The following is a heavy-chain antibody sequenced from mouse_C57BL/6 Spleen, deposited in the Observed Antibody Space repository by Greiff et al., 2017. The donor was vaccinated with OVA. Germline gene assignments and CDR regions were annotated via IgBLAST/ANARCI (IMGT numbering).Heavy chain of an antibody. CDR3: ARAELGTFAY. D-gene: IGHD4-1*01. Sequence: EVHLVESGGGLVNPGGSLKLSCAASGFTFSSYAMSWVRQTPEKRLEWVATISDGGSYTYYPDNVKGRFTISRDNAKNNLYLQMSHLKSEDTAMYYCARAELGTFAYWGQGTLVTVSA. CDR2: ISDGGSYT. J-gene: IGHJ3*01. CDR1: GFTFSSYA. V-gene: IGHV5-4*01.